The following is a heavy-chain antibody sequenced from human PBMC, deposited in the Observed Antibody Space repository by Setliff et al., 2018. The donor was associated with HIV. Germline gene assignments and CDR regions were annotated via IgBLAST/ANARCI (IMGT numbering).Heavy chain of an antibody. D-gene: IGHD2-2*01. Sequence: KPSETLSLTCTVSGDTDFYWNWIRQPPGKGLEWIGYIHASGKTNYNPSLKSRITINPDTSKNQLSLQLHSVTAADTAVYYCARLDCSSSSGFVDYWGQGTLVTVSS. J-gene: IGHJ4*02. CDR2: IHASGKT. V-gene: IGHV4-4*08. CDR3: ARLDCSSSSGFVDY. CDR1: GDTDFY.